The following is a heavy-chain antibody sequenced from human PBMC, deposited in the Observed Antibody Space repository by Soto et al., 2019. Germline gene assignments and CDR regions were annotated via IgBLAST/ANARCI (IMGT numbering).Heavy chain of an antibody. Sequence: GSSVTVSCKASGYTFTSYYMHWVRQAPGQGLEWMGIINPSGGSTSYAQKFQGRVTMTRDTSTSTVYMELSSLRSEDTAVYYCARCSSYGNPGYYLAYRGQGTRVTGSS. CDR1: GYTFTSYY. J-gene: IGHJ4*02. D-gene: IGHD2-15*01. CDR3: ARCSSYGNPGYYLAY. CDR2: INPSGGST. V-gene: IGHV1-46*01.